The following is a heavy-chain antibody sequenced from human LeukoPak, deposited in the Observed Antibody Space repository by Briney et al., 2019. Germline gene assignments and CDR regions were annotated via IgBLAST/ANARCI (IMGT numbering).Heavy chain of an antibody. CDR3: ARAGGSVGWYGTIDS. Sequence: SETLSLACTVSGGSISSGSYYWTWIRQPAGKGLEWIGHLYTSGTTSYNPSLQSRVTISADTSKHPFSLRLTSVTAADTAVYYCARAGGSVGWYGTIDSWGQGTLVTVSS. J-gene: IGHJ4*02. V-gene: IGHV4-61*09. CDR2: LYTSGTT. CDR1: GGSISSGSYY. D-gene: IGHD6-19*01.